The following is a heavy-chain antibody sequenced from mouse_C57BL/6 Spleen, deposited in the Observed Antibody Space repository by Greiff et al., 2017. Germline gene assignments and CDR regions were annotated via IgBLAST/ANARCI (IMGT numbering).Heavy chain of an antibody. CDR3: ARSYGSRTGYFDY. V-gene: IGHV7-3*01. Sequence: DVQLVESGGGLVQPGGSLSLSCAASGFTFTDYYMSWVRQPPGKALEWLGFFRNKANGYTTEYSASVKGRFTISRDNSQSILYLQMNALRAEDSATYYCARSYGSRTGYFDYWGQGTTLTVSS. CDR1: GFTFTDYY. CDR2: FRNKANGYTT. J-gene: IGHJ2*01. D-gene: IGHD1-1*01.